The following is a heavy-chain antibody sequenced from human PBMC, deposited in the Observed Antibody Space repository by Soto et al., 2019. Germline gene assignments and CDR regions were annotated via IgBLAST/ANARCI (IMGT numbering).Heavy chain of an antibody. CDR1: GFTFSSYS. CDR3: ARDPHQRGYSYGYLPHDI. D-gene: IGHD5-18*01. J-gene: IGHJ4*02. Sequence: PGGSLRLSCAASGFTFSSYSMNWVRQAPGKGLEWVSSISSSSSYIYYADSVKGRFTISRDNAKNSLYLQMNSLRAEDTAVYYCARDPHQRGYSYGYLPHDIWGQGTLVTVSS. CDR2: ISSSSSYI. V-gene: IGHV3-21*01.